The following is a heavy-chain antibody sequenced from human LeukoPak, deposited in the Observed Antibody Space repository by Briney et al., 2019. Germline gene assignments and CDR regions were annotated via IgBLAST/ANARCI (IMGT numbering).Heavy chain of an antibody. Sequence: GGSLRLSCTASGFTFCDYAMSWVRQAPGKGLEWVGFIRSKAYGATTEYAASVKGRFTISRDDSKSIAYLQMNSLKTEDTAVYYCTRAPYGGNSLATYWGQGTLVTVSS. J-gene: IGHJ4*02. CDR2: IRSKAYGATT. D-gene: IGHD4-23*01. V-gene: IGHV3-49*04. CDR1: GFTFCDYA. CDR3: TRAPYGGNSLATY.